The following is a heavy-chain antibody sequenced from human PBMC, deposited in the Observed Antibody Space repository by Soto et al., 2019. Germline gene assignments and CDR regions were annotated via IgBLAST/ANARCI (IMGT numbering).Heavy chain of an antibody. CDR1: GYSFTSYW. V-gene: IGHV5-10-1*01. CDR2: IDPSDSYT. CDR3: ATPPSGDRYYGMDV. D-gene: IGHD6-19*01. Sequence: PGESLKISCKGSGYSFTSYWISWVRQMPGKGLEWMGRIDPSDSYTNYSPSFQGHVTISADKSISTAYLQWSSLKASDTAMYYCATPPSGDRYYGMDVWGQGTTVTVSS. J-gene: IGHJ6*02.